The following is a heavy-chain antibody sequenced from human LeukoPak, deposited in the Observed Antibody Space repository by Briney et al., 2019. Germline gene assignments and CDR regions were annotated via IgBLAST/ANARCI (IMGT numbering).Heavy chain of an antibody. V-gene: IGHV3-21*01. CDR3: ARALYDSSGYYSHFDY. D-gene: IGHD3-22*01. CDR2: ITRSSNYR. CDR1: GFTFSNAW. Sequence: PGGSLRLSCAASGFTFSNAWMSWVRQAPGKGLEWVSSITRSSNYRYYSDSMKGRFTISRDNAKKSLYLQMNSLRAEDTAVYYCARALYDSSGYYSHFDYWGQGTLVTVSS. J-gene: IGHJ4*02.